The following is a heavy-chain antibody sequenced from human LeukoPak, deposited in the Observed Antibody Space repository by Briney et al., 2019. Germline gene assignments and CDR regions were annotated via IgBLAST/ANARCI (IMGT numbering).Heavy chain of an antibody. CDR2: IYPDDSDT. V-gene: IGHV5-51*01. CDR1: GYIFTDYW. J-gene: IGHJ4*02. CDR3: ARGAPIFYYFES. Sequence: GDSLQISCKTSGYIFTDYWIGWVRQVPGKSLEWMGIIYPDDSDTRYSPSFQGHVTISADKSTSTAYLQWGSLKASDTAMYYCARGAPIFYYFESWGQGTLVSVSA.